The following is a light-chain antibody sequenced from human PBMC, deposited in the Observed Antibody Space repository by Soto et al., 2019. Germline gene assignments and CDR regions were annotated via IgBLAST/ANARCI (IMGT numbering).Light chain of an antibody. J-gene: IGKJ1*01. CDR1: QSISSW. CDR3: QQYNSYSGT. V-gene: IGKV1-5*03. CDR2: KAS. Sequence: DIQMTQSPSTLSASVGDRVTITCRASQSISSWLAWYQQKPGKAPKLLIFKASDLETGVPSRFSGSVSGTEFTLTISSLQPDDFATYYCQQYNSYSGTFGQGTKVEIK.